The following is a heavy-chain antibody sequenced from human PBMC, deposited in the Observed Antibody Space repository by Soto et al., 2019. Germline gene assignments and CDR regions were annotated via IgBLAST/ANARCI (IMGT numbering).Heavy chain of an antibody. CDR2: ISGSGDKT. Sequence: EVPLLESGGGLVQPGGSLRLSCGASGFIFRNFAMSWVRQAPGKGLEWVSTISGSGDKTYSADSVKGRFTISRDNSKDTLYLKMSSLRADDTAVYYCANDHRIVYDGAGSHGARDYWGQGTAVTVSS. CDR1: GFIFRNFA. D-gene: IGHD5-12*01. J-gene: IGHJ4*02. CDR3: ANDHRIVYDGAGSHGARDY. V-gene: IGHV3-23*01.